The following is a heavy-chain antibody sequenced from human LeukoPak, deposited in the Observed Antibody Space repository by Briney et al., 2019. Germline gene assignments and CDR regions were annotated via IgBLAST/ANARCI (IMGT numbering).Heavy chain of an antibody. D-gene: IGHD3-22*01. CDR1: GFTFSNYA. V-gene: IGHV3-7*01. Sequence: GGSLRLSCAASGFTFSNYAMSWVRQAPGKGLEWVANIKQDGSEKYYVDSVKGRFTVSRDNANNSLFLQMNSLRGDDAAVYYCAREPLDTSGYYYGTLDYWGQGTLVTVSS. CDR2: IKQDGSEK. CDR3: AREPLDTSGYYYGTLDY. J-gene: IGHJ4*02.